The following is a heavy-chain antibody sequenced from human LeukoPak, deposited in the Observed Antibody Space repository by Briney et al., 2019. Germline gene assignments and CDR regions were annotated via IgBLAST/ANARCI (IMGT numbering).Heavy chain of an antibody. CDR2: IWYDGRNK. D-gene: IGHD6-13*01. CDR1: GFTFSSYG. CDR3: AKDPHRSSWYRFDY. V-gene: IGHV3-33*06. Sequence: PGRSLRLSCAASGFTFSSYGMHWVRQAPGKGLEWVAVIWYDGRNKYYADSVKGRFTISRDNSKNTLYLQMNSLRAEDTAVYYCAKDPHRSSWYRFDYWGQGTLVTVSS. J-gene: IGHJ4*02.